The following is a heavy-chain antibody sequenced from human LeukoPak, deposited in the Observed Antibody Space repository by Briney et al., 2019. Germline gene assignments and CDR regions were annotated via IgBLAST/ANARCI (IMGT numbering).Heavy chain of an antibody. J-gene: IGHJ5*02. D-gene: IGHD2-15*01. V-gene: IGHV1-8*01. CDR2: MNPNSGNT. CDR3: ARRRPLGYCSGGSCYWFDP. CDR1: GYTFTSYD. Sequence: ASVTVSCKASGYTFTSYDINWVRQATGQGLEWMGWMNPNSGNTGYAQKFQGRVTMTRNTSISTAYMELSSLRSEDTAVYYCARRRPLGYCSGGSCYWFDPWGQGTLVTVSS.